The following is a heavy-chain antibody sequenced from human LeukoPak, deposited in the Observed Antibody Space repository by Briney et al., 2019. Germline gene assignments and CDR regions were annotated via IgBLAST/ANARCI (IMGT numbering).Heavy chain of an antibody. Sequence: PGGSLRLSCAASGFTFSSYAMHWVRQAPGKGLEWVAVISYDGSNKYYADSVKGRFTISRDNSKNTLYLQMNSLRAEDTAVYYCARVRCSWMGSIGYCSSTSSNWFDPWGQGTLVTVSS. CDR2: ISYDGSNK. CDR3: ARVRCSWMGSIGYCSSTSSNWFDP. J-gene: IGHJ5*02. D-gene: IGHD2-2*03. V-gene: IGHV3-30-3*01. CDR1: GFTFSSYA.